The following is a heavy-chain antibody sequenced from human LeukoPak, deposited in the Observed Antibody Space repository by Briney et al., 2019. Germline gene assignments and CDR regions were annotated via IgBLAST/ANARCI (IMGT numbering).Heavy chain of an antibody. V-gene: IGHV3-21*06. Sequence: GGSLRLSCAASGFTFSSYAMSWVRQAPGKGLEWVSSISSGSKYILYADSVKGRFTVSRDNAKSSVYLQMNSLRAEDTAVYYCARVRAGLQAFDTWGQGTLVTVSS. CDR2: ISSGSKYI. CDR3: ARVRAGLQAFDT. D-gene: IGHD4-11*01. CDR1: GFTFSSYA. J-gene: IGHJ5*02.